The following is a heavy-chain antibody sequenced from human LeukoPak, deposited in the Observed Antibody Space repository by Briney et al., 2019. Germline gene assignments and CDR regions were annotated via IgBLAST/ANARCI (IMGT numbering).Heavy chain of an antibody. CDR2: ISSDGATQ. D-gene: IGHD2-15*01. Sequence: GGSLRLPCAASGFTFDDYAMHWVRQAPGKGLEWVADISSDGATQYYADSMKGRFTISRDNSKNTLNLQMNSLRPGDTAVYYCAKGCLGGGNCFFFQHWGQGTLVTVSS. J-gene: IGHJ1*01. V-gene: IGHV3-30*18. CDR1: GFTFDDYA. CDR3: AKGCLGGGNCFFFQH.